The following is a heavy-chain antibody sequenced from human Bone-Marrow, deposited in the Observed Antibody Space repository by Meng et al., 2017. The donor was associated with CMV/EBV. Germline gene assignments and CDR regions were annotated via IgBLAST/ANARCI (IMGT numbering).Heavy chain of an antibody. D-gene: IGHD4-17*01. CDR2: IYYSGNT. J-gene: IGHJ5*02. V-gene: IGHV4-39*07. Sequence: GSLRLSCTVSGGSISSSSYYWGWIRQPPGKGLEWIGSIYYSGNTYYNPSLNSRLTISVDTSKNQFSLKLSSVTAADTAVYYCARADGDYAGWFDPWGQGTLVTGSS. CDR3: ARADGDYAGWFDP. CDR1: GGSISSSSYY.